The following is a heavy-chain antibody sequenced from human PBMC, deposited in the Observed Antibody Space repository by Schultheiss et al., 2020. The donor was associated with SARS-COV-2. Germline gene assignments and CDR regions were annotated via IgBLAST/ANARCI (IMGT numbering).Heavy chain of an antibody. Sequence: GGSLRLSCAAAGFTFFSYAMHWVRQAPGKGLEWVAFISYDGSKNYYADSVKGRFTISRDNAKNSLYLQMNSLRAEDTAVYYCARGYSYVYVIGWIDPWGQGTLVTVSS. CDR3: ARGYSYVYVIGWIDP. CDR2: ISYDGSKN. D-gene: IGHD5-18*01. J-gene: IGHJ5*02. CDR1: GFTFFSYA. V-gene: IGHV3-30*07.